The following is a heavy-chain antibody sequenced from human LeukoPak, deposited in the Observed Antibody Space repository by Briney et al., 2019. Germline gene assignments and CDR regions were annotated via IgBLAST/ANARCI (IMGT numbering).Heavy chain of an antibody. V-gene: IGHV4-38-2*02. CDR1: GFSISSSYY. Sequence: SETLSLTCAVSGFSISSSYYWGWIRQPPGKGLEWIGSIYHSGSTYYNPSLKSRVTISLDTSKNQFSLNLSSVTAADTAVYYCARDRMNIAVAGKFDYWGQRTLVTVSS. J-gene: IGHJ4*02. CDR3: ARDRMNIAVAGKFDY. D-gene: IGHD6-19*01. CDR2: IYHSGST.